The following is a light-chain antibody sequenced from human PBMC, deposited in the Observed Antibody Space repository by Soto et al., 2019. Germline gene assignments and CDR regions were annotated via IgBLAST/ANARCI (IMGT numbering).Light chain of an antibody. Sequence: EIVLTQSPGTLSLSPGERATLSCRASQSVRSSFLAWYQQKPGQAPSLLIKDASTRATGIPDRFSGSGSGTDFPLSISRLEPDDVAVYFCQQYGSSPWTFGQGTKVEIK. CDR1: QSVRSSF. CDR3: QQYGSSPWT. CDR2: DAS. J-gene: IGKJ1*01. V-gene: IGKV3-20*01.